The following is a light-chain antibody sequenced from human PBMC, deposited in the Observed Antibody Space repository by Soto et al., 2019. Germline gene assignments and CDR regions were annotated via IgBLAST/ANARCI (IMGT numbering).Light chain of an antibody. CDR2: DAS. CDR1: PSVSNS. Sequence: ESVLTQSPATLSLSPGERATLSCRASPSVSNSLAWYQHKPGQAPRLLIYDASNRTTGVPTRLSGSGSGTDFTLTNSSIEPEDFAVYYCQQRNQWPPVTFGGGTRVEIK. J-gene: IGKJ4*01. CDR3: QQRNQWPPVT. V-gene: IGKV3-11*01.